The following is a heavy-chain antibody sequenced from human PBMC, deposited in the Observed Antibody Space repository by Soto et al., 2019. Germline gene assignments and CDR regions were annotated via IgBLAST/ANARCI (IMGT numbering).Heavy chain of an antibody. CDR3: AGRYCTNGVCYTNYYYYIDV. D-gene: IGHD2-8*01. V-gene: IGHV3-23*01. CDR1: GFTFSSYA. CDR2: ISGSGGST. Sequence: PGGSLRLSCAASGFTFSSYAMSWVRQAPGKGLEWVSAISGSGGSTYYADTVKGRFTNSRDNSKNTLYLQMNSLRAEDTAVYYCAGRYCTNGVCYTNYYYYIDVWGKGTTVTVSS. J-gene: IGHJ6*03.